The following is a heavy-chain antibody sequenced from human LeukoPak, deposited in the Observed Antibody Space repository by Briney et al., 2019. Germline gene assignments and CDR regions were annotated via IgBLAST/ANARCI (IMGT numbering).Heavy chain of an antibody. D-gene: IGHD3-22*01. CDR1: GGSFSGYY. CDR3: ARADYYYDSSGYYVHDY. V-gene: IGHV4-34*01. CDR2: INHSGST. J-gene: IGHJ4*02. Sequence: PSETLSLTCAVYGGSFSGYYWSWIRQPPGKGLEWIGEINHSGSTNYNPSLKSRVTISVDTSKNQFSLKLSSVTAADTAAYYCARADYYYDSSGYYVHDYWGQGTLATVSS.